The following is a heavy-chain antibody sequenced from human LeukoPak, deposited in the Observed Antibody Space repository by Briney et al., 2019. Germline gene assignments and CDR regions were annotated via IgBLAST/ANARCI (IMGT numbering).Heavy chain of an antibody. CDR2: IIPIFGTA. CDR1: GGTFSSYA. D-gene: IGHD2-2*01. V-gene: IGHV1-69*05. Sequence: ASVKVSCKASGGTFSSYAISWVRQAPGQGLEWMGGIIPIFGTANYAQKFQGRVTITTDESTSTAYMELSSLRSEDTAVYYCARGGCSSTSCYLTFDYWGQGTLVTVSS. CDR3: ARGGCSSTSCYLTFDY. J-gene: IGHJ4*02.